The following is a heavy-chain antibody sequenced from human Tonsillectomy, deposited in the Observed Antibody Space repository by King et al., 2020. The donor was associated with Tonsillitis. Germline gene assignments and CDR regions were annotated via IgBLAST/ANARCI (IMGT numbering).Heavy chain of an antibody. V-gene: IGHV3-7*01. CDR2: TKEDGSEK. Sequence: VQLVESGGGLVQPGGSLRLSCVASGFTFSTYWMSWVRQAPGKGLEWVANTKEDGSEKYYADSGKGRFTISITNAKNSLYLQMNSLRAEDTALYYCARDIEQGGSYYAFDIWGQGTMVTVSS. D-gene: IGHD1-26*01. J-gene: IGHJ3*02. CDR3: ARDIEQGGSYYAFDI. CDR1: GFTFSTYW.